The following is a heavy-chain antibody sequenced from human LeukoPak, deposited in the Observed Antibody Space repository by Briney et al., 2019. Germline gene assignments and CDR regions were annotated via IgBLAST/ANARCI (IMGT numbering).Heavy chain of an antibody. J-gene: IGHJ6*03. CDR3: ARDHGDIVVVPAAMRYYYYYYMDV. D-gene: IGHD2-2*01. CDR2: INHSGST. Sequence: SETLSLTCTVSGYSISSAYYWSWIRQPPGKGLEWIGEINHSGSTNYNPSLKSRVTISVDTSKNQFSLKLSSVTAADTAVYYCARDHGDIVVVPAAMRYYYYYYMDVWGKGTTVTVSS. V-gene: IGHV4-38-2*02. CDR1: GYSISSAYY.